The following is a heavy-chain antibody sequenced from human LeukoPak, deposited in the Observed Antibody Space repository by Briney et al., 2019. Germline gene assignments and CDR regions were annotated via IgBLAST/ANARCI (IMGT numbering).Heavy chain of an antibody. CDR1: GFTFGSYA. V-gene: IGHV3-23*01. J-gene: IGHJ4*02. CDR3: AKVAIFGVVISSYFDY. Sequence: GGSLRLSCAASGFTFGSYAMSWVRQAPGKGLEWVSAISGSGDNTYYADSVKDRFTISRDNSKNTLYLQMNSLRAEDTAVYYCAKVAIFGVVISSYFDYWGQGTLVTVSS. D-gene: IGHD3-3*02. CDR2: ISGSGDNT.